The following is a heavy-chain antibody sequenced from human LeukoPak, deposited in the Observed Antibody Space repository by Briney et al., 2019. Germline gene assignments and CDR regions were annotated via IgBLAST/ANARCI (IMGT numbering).Heavy chain of an antibody. V-gene: IGHV3-7*01. Sequence: GGSLRLSCAASGFTFSSYWMDWVRQAPGKGLEWVANIKQDGIEKYFVDSVKGRFAISRDNAKNSLYLHMNSLRDEDTAVYYCAREGMVRGVPDAFDLWGQGTMVTVSS. CDR1: GFTFSSYW. J-gene: IGHJ3*01. CDR2: IKQDGIEK. D-gene: IGHD3-10*01. CDR3: AREGMVRGVPDAFDL.